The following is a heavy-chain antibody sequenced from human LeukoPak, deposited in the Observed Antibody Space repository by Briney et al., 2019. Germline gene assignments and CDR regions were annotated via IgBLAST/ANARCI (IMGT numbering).Heavy chain of an antibody. CDR3: ATPRVRGVIRDPFDY. CDR2: FDPEDGET. Sequence: GASVTVSCKVSGYTLTELSMHWVRQAPGKGLEWMGGFDPEDGETIYAQEFQGSVTMTEDTSTDQAYMELSSLRSEDTAVYYCATPRVRGVIRDPFDYWGQGTLVTVSS. J-gene: IGHJ4*02. V-gene: IGHV1-24*01. D-gene: IGHD3-10*01. CDR1: GYTLTELS.